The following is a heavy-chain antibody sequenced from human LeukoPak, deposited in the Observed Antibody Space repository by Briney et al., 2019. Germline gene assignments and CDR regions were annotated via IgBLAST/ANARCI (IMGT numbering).Heavy chain of an antibody. CDR1: GFTFSSYS. V-gene: IGHV3-48*04. CDR3: SKRCPRVGAFDI. CDR2: ISSSSSTI. Sequence: GGSLRLSCAASGFTFSSYSMNWVRQAPGKGLEWVSYISSSSSTIYYADSVKGRFTISRDNAKNSLYLQMNSLRAEDTAVYYWSKRCPRVGAFDIWGQGTMVTVSS. J-gene: IGHJ3*02. D-gene: IGHD3-10*01.